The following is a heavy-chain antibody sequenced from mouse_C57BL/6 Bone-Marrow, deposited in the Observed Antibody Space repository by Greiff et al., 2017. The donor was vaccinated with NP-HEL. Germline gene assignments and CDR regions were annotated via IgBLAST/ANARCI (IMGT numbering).Heavy chain of an antibody. CDR3: ARKKTGTGYFDV. CDR1: GFSLTSYG. Sequence: VMLVESGPGLVQPSQCLSITCTVSGFSLTSYGVHWVRQSPGKGLEWLGVIWSGGSTDYNAAFISRLSISKDNSKSQVFFKMNSLQADDTAIYYCARKKTGTGYFDVWGTGTTVTVSS. V-gene: IGHV2-2*01. CDR2: IWSGGST. J-gene: IGHJ1*03. D-gene: IGHD4-1*01.